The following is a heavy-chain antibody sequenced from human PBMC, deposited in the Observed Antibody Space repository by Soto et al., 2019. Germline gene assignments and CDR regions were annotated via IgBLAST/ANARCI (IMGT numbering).Heavy chain of an antibody. V-gene: IGHV3-23*01. D-gene: IGHD4-17*01. CDR1: GFTFSSYA. Sequence: GVSLRLSCAASGFTFSSYAMSWVRQAPGKGLEWVSAISGSGGSTYYADSVKGRFTISRDNSKNTLYLQMNSLRAEDTAVYYCAKAVRYYGDYYYYYYYMDVWGKGTTVTVSS. J-gene: IGHJ6*03. CDR2: ISGSGGST. CDR3: AKAVRYYGDYYYYYYYMDV.